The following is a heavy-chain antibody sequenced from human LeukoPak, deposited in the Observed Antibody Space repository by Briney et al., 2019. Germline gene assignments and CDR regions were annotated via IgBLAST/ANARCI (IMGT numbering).Heavy chain of an antibody. J-gene: IGHJ4*02. CDR3: AREGAYSSSSDVDY. CDR2: IYSGGST. Sequence: GGSLRLSCAASGFTVSSNYMSWVRQAPGKGLEWVSVIYSGGSTYYADSVKGRFTISRDNSKNTLYLQMNSLRAEDTAVYYCAREGAYSSSSDVDYWGQGTLVTVSS. CDR1: GFTVSSNY. D-gene: IGHD6-6*01. V-gene: IGHV3-53*01.